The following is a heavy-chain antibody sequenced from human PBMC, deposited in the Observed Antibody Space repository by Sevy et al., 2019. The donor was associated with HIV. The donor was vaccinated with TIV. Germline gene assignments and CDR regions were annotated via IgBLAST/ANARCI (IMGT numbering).Heavy chain of an antibody. D-gene: IGHD2-8*01. Sequence: GGSLRLSCAASGFDFSIYSMSWVRQAPGKGLEWVSTLFFGCGKINYADSVKGRFTISRDNSKSSVYLQMNNMRVEDTAVYYCAREGCTKPHDYWGQGTLVTVSS. CDR2: LFFGCGKI. J-gene: IGHJ4*02. V-gene: IGHV3-23*01. CDR1: GFDFSIYS. CDR3: AREGCTKPHDY.